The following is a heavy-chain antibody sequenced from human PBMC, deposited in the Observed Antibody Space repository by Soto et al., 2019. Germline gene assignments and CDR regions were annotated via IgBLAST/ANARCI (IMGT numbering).Heavy chain of an antibody. V-gene: IGHV3-9*01. CDR2: ISWNSGSI. J-gene: IGHJ6*03. D-gene: IGHD2-2*01. CDR3: AKANGGHCSSTSCYYYYYMDV. CDR1: GFTFDDYA. Sequence: GGSLRLSCAASGFTFDDYAMHWVRQAPGKGLEWVSGISWNSGSIGYADSVKGRFTISRDNAKNSLYLQMNSLRAEDTALYYCAKANGGHCSSTSCYYYYYMDVWGKGTTVTVSS.